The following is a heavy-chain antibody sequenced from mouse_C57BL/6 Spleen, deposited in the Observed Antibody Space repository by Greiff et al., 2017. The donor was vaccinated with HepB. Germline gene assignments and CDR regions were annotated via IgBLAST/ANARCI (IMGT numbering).Heavy chain of an antibody. Sequence: QVQLQQSGPELVKPGASVKISCKASGYAFSSSWMNWVKQRPGKGLEWIGRIYPGDGDTNYNGKFKGKATLTADKSSSTAYMQLSSLTSEDSAVYFCARGLLRSYYAMDYWGQGTSVTVSS. CDR2: IYPGDGDT. CDR3: ARGLLRSYYAMDY. CDR1: GYAFSSSW. D-gene: IGHD1-1*01. V-gene: IGHV1-82*01. J-gene: IGHJ4*01.